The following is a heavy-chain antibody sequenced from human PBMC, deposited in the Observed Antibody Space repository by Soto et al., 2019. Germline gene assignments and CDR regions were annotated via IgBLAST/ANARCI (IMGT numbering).Heavy chain of an antibody. CDR1: GFTFSSNG. CDR3: ATESITAIDPGRDY. J-gene: IGHJ4*02. V-gene: IGHV3-30*03. CDR2: ISYDDGSNK. Sequence: QPGGSLRLSCAASGFTFSSNGMHWVRQAPGKGLEWVAVISYDDGSNKYYADSVKGRFTISRDNSKNTLYLQMNSLRAEDTAVYYCATESITAIDPGRDYWGQGTLVTVSS. D-gene: IGHD5-18*01.